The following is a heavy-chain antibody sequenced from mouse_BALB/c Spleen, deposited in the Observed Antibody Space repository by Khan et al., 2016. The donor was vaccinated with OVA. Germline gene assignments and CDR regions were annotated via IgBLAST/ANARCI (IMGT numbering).Heavy chain of an antibody. D-gene: IGHD2-10*02. CDR2: IDPSDSET. J-gene: IGHJ4*01. CDR1: GYTFTSYW. CDR3: ARDQYGNYFYAMDY. V-gene: IGHV1-69*02. Sequence: QVQLQQPGAELVKPGAPVKLSCKASGYTFTSYWMNWVKQRPGRGLEWIGRIDPSDSETHYNQTFKDKATRTVDKSSSTAYIQLSSLTSEDSAVYYCARDQYGNYFYAMDYWGQGTSVTVSS.